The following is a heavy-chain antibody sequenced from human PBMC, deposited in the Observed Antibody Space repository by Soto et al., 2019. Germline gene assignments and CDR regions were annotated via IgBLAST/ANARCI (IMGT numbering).Heavy chain of an antibody. CDR2: INGDGIST. J-gene: IGHJ4*02. V-gene: IGHV3-74*01. CDR3: ARISQGTYCRGGNCYSDY. CDR1: GFTFSSYW. Sequence: EVQLVESGGDLVQPGGSLRLSWAASGFTFSSYWMHWVRQDPEKGLVWVSRINGDGISTSYADSVKGRFTISRDNAKDTLYLHMNSLGAEDTAVYYCARISQGTYCRGGNCYSDYWVQGTLVTVSS. D-gene: IGHD2-15*01.